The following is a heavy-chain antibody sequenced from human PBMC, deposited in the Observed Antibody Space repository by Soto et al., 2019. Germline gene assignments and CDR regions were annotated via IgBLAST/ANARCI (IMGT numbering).Heavy chain of an antibody. D-gene: IGHD2-2*01. J-gene: IGHJ6*04. CDR3: ERDRSTSCYACYYYGMDV. V-gene: IGHV1-46*01. CDR2: INPSGGST. CDR1: GYTFTTYY. Sequence: ASVKVSCKASGYTFTTYYMHWVRQAPGQGLEWMGTINPSGGSTTYAQKFQGRVTITADKSTSTAYMELSSLRSEDTAVYYFERDRSTSCYACYYYGMDVGAKGPTVTASS.